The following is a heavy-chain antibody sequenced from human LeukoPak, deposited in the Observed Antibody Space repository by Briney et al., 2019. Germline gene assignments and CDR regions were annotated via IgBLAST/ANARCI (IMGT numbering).Heavy chain of an antibody. V-gene: IGHV3-23*01. Sequence: GGSLRLSCGAYGFTFSSYAMSWVRQAPGKGLEWVSAISGSGGSTYYADSVKGRFTISRDNSKNTLYLQMNSLRAEDTAVYYCAKDLAARYYFDYWGQGTLVTVSS. CDR3: AKDLAARYYFDY. CDR1: GFTFSSYA. J-gene: IGHJ4*02. CDR2: ISGSGGST. D-gene: IGHD6-13*01.